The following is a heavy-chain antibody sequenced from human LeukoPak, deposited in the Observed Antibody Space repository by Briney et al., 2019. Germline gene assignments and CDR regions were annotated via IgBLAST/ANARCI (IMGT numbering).Heavy chain of an antibody. CDR3: ARVSGYYDSTGQGYYFDY. Sequence: GGSLRLSCAASGFTFDDYGMSWVPQAPGKGLEWVSGINWNGGSTGYADSVKGRFTISRDNAKNSLYLQMNSLRAEDTALYYCARVSGYYDSTGQGYYFDYWGQGTLVTVSS. CDR1: GFTFDDYG. V-gene: IGHV3-20*04. J-gene: IGHJ4*02. D-gene: IGHD3-22*01. CDR2: INWNGGST.